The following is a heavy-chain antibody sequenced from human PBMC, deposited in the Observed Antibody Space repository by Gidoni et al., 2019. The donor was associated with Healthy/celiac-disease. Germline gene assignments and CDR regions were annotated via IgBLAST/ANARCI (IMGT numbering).Heavy chain of an antibody. CDR1: GGSISSSSYY. CDR2: IYYSGST. CDR3: ARSYHSSGWTRRFDYFDY. V-gene: IGHV4-39*01. J-gene: IGHJ4*02. D-gene: IGHD6-19*01. Sequence: QLQLQESGPGLVKPSATLSLTCTVSGGSISSSSYYWGWIRQPPGKGLEWIGSIYYSGSTYYNPSLKSRVTISVDTSKNQFSLKLSSVTAADTAVYYCARSYHSSGWTRRFDYFDYWGQGTLVTVSS.